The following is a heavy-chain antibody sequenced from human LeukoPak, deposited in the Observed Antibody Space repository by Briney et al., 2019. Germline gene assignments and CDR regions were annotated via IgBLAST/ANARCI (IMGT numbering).Heavy chain of an antibody. J-gene: IGHJ4*02. CDR3: AKSQVTGWYDFDY. D-gene: IGHD6-19*01. V-gene: IGHV3-30*02. CDR2: IRSGGSDK. Sequence: GGSLRLSCAASGFTFSSYGMNWVRQAPGKGLEWVASIRSGGSDKKYADSVKGQFTISRDNSKSTLNLQMNSLRPEDTAVYYCAKSQVTGWYDFDYWGQGTLVIVSS. CDR1: GFTFSSYG.